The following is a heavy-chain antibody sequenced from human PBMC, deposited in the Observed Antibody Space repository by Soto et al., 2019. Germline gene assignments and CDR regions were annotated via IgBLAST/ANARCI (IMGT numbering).Heavy chain of an antibody. CDR1: GFTFSSYS. CDR2: ISSSSYI. V-gene: IGHV3-21*01. D-gene: IGHD3-22*01. Sequence: GGSLRLSCAASGFTFSSYSMNWVRQAPGKGLEWVSSISSSSYIYYADSVKGRFTISRDNAKNSLYLQMNSLRAEDTAVYYCARDSLLTYYYDSSGFDYWGQGTLVTVSS. CDR3: ARDSLLTYYYDSSGFDY. J-gene: IGHJ4*02.